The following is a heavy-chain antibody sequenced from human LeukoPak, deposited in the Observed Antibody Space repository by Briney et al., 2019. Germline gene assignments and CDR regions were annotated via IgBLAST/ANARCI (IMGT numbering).Heavy chain of an antibody. V-gene: IGHV4-59*01. CDR2: LYYSGST. CDR3: VEGEQWLAFDR. J-gene: IGHJ4*02. D-gene: IGHD6-19*01. CDR1: GDSISIYY. Sequence: SETLSLTCSVSGDSISIYYWTWIRQPPGKGLEWIGSLYYSGSTNYNPSLKSRVTISVDTSKNQFSLKLSSVTAADTAVYYCVEGEQWLAFDRWGQGTLVTVSS.